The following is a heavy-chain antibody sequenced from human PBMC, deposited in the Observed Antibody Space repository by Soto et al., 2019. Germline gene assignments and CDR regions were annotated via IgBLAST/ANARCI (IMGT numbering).Heavy chain of an antibody. V-gene: IGHV1-8*01. Sequence: ASVKVSCKASEDTFTTYDINWVRQATGHGLEWMGWINPNSGNIGYAQRFQGRVTMTRDTAIRTAYMEVSSLRSDDTAVYYCARGRASGSYYLLDYWGQGTLVTVSS. D-gene: IGHD3-10*01. CDR3: ARGRASGSYYLLDY. J-gene: IGHJ4*02. CDR2: INPNSGNI. CDR1: EDTFTTYD.